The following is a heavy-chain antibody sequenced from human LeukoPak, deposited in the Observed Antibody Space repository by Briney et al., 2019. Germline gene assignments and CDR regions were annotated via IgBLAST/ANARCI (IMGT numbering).Heavy chain of an antibody. J-gene: IGHJ6*02. CDR1: GYTFTSYG. CDR3: AGGSDIAAAGPIYYYYYYGMDV. D-gene: IGHD6-13*01. V-gene: IGHV1-18*01. CDR2: ISAYNGNT. Sequence: ASVKVSCKASGYTFTSYGISWVRQAPGQGLEWMGWISAYNGNTNYAQKLQGRVTMTTDTSTSTAYMELRSLRSDDTAVYYCAGGSDIAAAGPIYYYYYYGMDVWGQGTTVTVSS.